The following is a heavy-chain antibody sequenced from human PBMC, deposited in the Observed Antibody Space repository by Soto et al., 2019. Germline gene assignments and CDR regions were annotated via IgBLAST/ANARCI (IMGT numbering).Heavy chain of an antibody. CDR3: AHRRGVYNWDDAHFDY. D-gene: IGHD1-20*01. V-gene: IGHV2-5*02. J-gene: IGHJ4*02. Sequence: QITLKESGPTLVKPTQTLTLTCSFSGFSLSTTGVGVGWIRQPPGKALEWLGFAYWDDDNRYIPSLKSRLTITKDTSGNQVVLTMTNMDPVDTATYFCAHRRGVYNWDDAHFDYWGQGTLVTVSS. CDR2: AYWDDDN. CDR1: GFSLSTTGVG.